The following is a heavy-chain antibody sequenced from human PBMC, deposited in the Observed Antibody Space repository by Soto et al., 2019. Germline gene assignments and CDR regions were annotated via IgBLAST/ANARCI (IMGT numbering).Heavy chain of an antibody. CDR1: GFTFSSYA. Sequence: EVQLLESGGGLVQPGGSLRLSCAASGFTFSSYAMSWVRQAPGKGLEWVSAISGSGGSTYYADSVKGRFTISRDNSKNTLYLQMNSLRAEDTAVYHCAKDRGYDILTGYYPLYYYYYGMDVWGQGTTVTVSS. CDR3: AKDRGYDILTGYYPLYYYYYGMDV. V-gene: IGHV3-23*01. CDR2: ISGSGGST. J-gene: IGHJ6*02. D-gene: IGHD3-9*01.